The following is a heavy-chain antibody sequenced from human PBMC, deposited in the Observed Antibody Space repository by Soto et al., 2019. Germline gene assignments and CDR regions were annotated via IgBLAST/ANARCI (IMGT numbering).Heavy chain of an antibody. V-gene: IGHV3-30*18. Sequence: GGSLRLSCAASGFTFSSYGMHWVRQAPGKGLEWVAVISYDGSNKYYADSVKGRFTISRDNSKNTLYLQMNSLRTDDTAVYYCAKFTYNWSDDAFDIWGQGTMVT. J-gene: IGHJ3*02. CDR1: GFTFSSYG. D-gene: IGHD1-1*01. CDR3: AKFTYNWSDDAFDI. CDR2: ISYDGSNK.